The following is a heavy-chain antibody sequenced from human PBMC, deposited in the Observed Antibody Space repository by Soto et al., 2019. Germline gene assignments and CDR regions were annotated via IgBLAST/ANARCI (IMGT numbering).Heavy chain of an antibody. CDR2: IYYSGST. V-gene: IGHV4-39*01. J-gene: IGHJ5*02. CDR3: APSNWFDP. Sequence: QLQLQESGPGLVKPSETLSLTCTVSGGSISSRGYYWGWIRQPPGKGLEWIGTIYYSGSTSYNPSXKSRVTIAVDTPKTQFSPTPSSVTAADTAVYPCAPSNWFDPWGQGTLVTVSS. CDR1: GGSISSRGYY.